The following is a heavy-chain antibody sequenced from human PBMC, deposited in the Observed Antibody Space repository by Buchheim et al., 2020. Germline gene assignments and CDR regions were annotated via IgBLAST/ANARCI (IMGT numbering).Heavy chain of an antibody. V-gene: IGHV3-7*01. Sequence: VQLVESGGGLVQPGGSLRLSCAASGFIFKNYWMTWIRQAPGMGLEWVANIKQDGSEKYYVDSVKGRFTISRDNAKNSLYLQMSGLRAEDTAVYYCASPLRDGHNFGYWGQGTL. J-gene: IGHJ4*02. CDR2: IKQDGSEK. CDR1: GFIFKNYW. CDR3: ASPLRDGHNFGY. D-gene: IGHD5-24*01.